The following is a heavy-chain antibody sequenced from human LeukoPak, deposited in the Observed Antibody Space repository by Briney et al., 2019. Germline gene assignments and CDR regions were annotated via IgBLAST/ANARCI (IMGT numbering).Heavy chain of an antibody. V-gene: IGHV4-59*11. Sequence: SETLPLTCTVSGGSISSHYWSWIRQPPGKGLEWIGYIYYSGSTNYNPSLKSRVTISVDTSKNQFSLKLSSVTAADTAVYYCARVERVLRFLEWSPSWFDPWGQGTLVTVSS. CDR3: ARVERVLRFLEWSPSWFDP. CDR2: IYYSGST. CDR1: GGSISSHY. J-gene: IGHJ5*02. D-gene: IGHD3-3*01.